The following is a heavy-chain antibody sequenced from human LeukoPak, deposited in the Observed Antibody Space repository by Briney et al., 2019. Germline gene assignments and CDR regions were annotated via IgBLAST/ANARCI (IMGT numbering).Heavy chain of an antibody. V-gene: IGHV4-59*01. CDR1: GGSISSYC. CDR3: ARAVGAAFDI. CDR2: IYYSGST. D-gene: IGHD1-26*01. J-gene: IGHJ3*02. Sequence: SSETLSLTCTVSGGSISSYCWSWIRQPPGKGLEWIGYIYYSGSTNYNPSLKSRVTISVDTSKNQFSLKLSSVTAADTAVYYCARAVGAAFDIWGQGTMVTVSS.